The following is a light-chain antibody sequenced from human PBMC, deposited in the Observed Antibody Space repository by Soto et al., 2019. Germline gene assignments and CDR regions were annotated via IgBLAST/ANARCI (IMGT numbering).Light chain of an antibody. V-gene: IGKV1-5*03. CDR3: QQYHSYWT. CDR2: KAS. CDR1: QSINSW. Sequence: DIQMTQSPSTLSASLGDRVTITFRASQSINSWLAWYQQKPGKPPNLLIHKASTLGSGVPSRFSGTGSGTEFTLTISSLQPDDFATYYCQQYHSYWTFGQGTKVDIK. J-gene: IGKJ1*01.